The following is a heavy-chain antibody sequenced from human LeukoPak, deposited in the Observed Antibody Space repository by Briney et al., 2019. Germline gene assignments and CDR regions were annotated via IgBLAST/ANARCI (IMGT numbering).Heavy chain of an antibody. D-gene: IGHD1-26*01. V-gene: IGHV6-1*01. Sequence: SETLSLTCAISGDSVSSNSAAWNWIGQSPSGGLEWLGRTYYRSKWYNDYAVSVKSRITINPDTSKNQFSLQLNSVTPEDTAVYYCAREAGALNWFDPWGQGTLVTVSS. CDR1: GDSVSSNSAA. CDR2: TYYRSKWYN. J-gene: IGHJ5*02. CDR3: AREAGALNWFDP.